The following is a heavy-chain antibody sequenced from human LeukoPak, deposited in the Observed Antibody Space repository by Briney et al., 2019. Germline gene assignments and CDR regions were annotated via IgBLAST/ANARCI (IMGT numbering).Heavy chain of an antibody. V-gene: IGHV4-59*01. Sequence: SETLSLTCTVSGGSISSYYWSWIRQPPGKGLEWIGYIYYSGSTNYNPSLKSRVTISVDTSKNQFSLKLSSVTAADTAVYYCASGRITMIEVGMDVWGQGTTVTVSS. CDR2: IYYSGST. D-gene: IGHD3-22*01. CDR1: GGSISSYY. CDR3: ASGRITMIEVGMDV. J-gene: IGHJ6*02.